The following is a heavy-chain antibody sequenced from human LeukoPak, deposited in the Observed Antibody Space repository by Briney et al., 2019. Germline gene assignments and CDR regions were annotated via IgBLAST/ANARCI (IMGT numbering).Heavy chain of an antibody. CDR1: GGSISSRSYY. Sequence: PSETLSLTCTVSGGSISSRSYYWGWIRQPPGKGLEWIGSIYYSGSTYYNPSLKSRVTISVDTSKNQFSLKLSSVTAADTAVYYCARTALGYGGYSGYDGYYFDYWGQGTLVTVSS. V-gene: IGHV4-39*01. CDR2: IYYSGST. CDR3: ARTALGYGGYSGYDGYYFDY. D-gene: IGHD5-12*01. J-gene: IGHJ4*02.